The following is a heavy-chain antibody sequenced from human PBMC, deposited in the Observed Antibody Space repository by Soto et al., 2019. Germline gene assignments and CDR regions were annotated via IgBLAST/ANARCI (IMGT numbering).Heavy chain of an antibody. CDR2: IVVGSGNT. D-gene: IGHD4-17*01. J-gene: IGHJ4*02. V-gene: IGHV1-58*01. CDR3: AARTTVTTFFDY. CDR1: GFTFTSSA. Sequence: SVKVSCKASGFTFTSSAVQWVRQARGQRLEWIGWIVVGSGNTNYAQKFQERVTITRDMSTSTAYMELSSLRSEDTAVYYCAARTTVTTFFDYWGQGTLVTVSS.